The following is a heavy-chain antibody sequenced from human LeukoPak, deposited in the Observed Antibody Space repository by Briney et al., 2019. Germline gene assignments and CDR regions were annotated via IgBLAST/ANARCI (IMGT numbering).Heavy chain of an antibody. CDR3: ARDARLRGVVPAAIGY. CDR1: GYTFTSYG. V-gene: IGHV1-18*04. J-gene: IGHJ4*02. CDR2: ISVYNGNT. Sequence: ASVKVSCKASGYTFTSYGISWVRQAPGQGLEWMGWISVYNGNTNYAQKLQGRVTMTTDTSTSTAYMELRSLRSDDTAVYYCARDARLRGVVPAAIGYWGQGTLVTVSS. D-gene: IGHD2-2*02.